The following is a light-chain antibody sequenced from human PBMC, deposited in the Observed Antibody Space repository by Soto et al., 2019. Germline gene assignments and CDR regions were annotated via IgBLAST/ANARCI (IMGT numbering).Light chain of an antibody. V-gene: IGKV1-12*01. J-gene: IGKJ5*01. CDR1: QSISSW. CDR2: AAS. Sequence: DIQMTQSPSSVSASVGDRVTITCRASQSISSWLAWYQQKPGTVPKLLIYAASSLQSGVPSSFSGSGAGTEFTLTNTSLQPEDFGTHYCQQGDSFPITFGQGTRLEIK. CDR3: QQGDSFPIT.